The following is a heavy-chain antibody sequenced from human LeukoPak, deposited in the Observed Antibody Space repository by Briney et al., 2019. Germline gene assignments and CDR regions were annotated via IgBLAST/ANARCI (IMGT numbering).Heavy chain of an antibody. CDR1: GFTFSSYA. V-gene: IGHV3-23*01. D-gene: IGHD1-1*01. CDR2: ISASGGST. Sequence: GGSLRLSCAASGFTFSSYAMSWVRQAPGKGLDWVSAISASGGSTYYADSVKGRFTISRDNSKNTVYLQLNSLRGEGTAIYYCAPNWNLDYWGQGSLVTVSS. CDR3: APNWNLDY. J-gene: IGHJ4*02.